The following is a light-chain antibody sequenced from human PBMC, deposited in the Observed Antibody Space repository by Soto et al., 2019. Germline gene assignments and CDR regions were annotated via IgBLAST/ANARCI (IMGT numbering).Light chain of an antibody. V-gene: IGLV2-14*01. CDR1: SSDVGAFNY. J-gene: IGLJ1*01. Sequence: QSLLTQPASVSGSPGQSITISCTGTSSDVGAFNYVSWYQQHPGKAPKLMIYDASNRPSGVSNRFSGSKSGNTASLTISGFQVEDEADYYCNSYTSSTTSYIFGTGTKVTVL. CDR3: NSYTSSTTSYI. CDR2: DAS.